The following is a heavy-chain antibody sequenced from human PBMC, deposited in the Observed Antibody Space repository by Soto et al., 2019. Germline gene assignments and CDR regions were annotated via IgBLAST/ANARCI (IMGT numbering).Heavy chain of an antibody. J-gene: IGHJ1*01. CDR3: ARDDRVGATTRDAEYFQH. CDR1: GGSVSSGSYY. D-gene: IGHD1-26*01. V-gene: IGHV4-61*01. CDR2: IYYSGST. Sequence: QVQLQESGPGLVKPSETLSLTCTVSGGSVSSGSYYWSWIRQPPGKGLEWIGYIYYSGSTNYNPSRKSRVTISVDTSKNQFSLKLSSVTAADTAVYYCARDDRVGATTRDAEYFQHWGQGTLVTVSS.